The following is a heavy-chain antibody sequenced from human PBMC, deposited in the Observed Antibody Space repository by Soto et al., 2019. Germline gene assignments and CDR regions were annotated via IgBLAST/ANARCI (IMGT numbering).Heavy chain of an antibody. J-gene: IGHJ4*02. CDR1: GFTFSSYS. V-gene: IGHV3-48*01. CDR2: ISSSSSTI. Sequence: GGSLRLSCAASGFTFSSYSMNWVRQAPGKGLEWVSYISSSSSTIYYADSVKGRFTISRDNAKNSLYLQMNSLRAEDTAVYYCARDGGYSYGPFHYWGQGTLVTVSS. D-gene: IGHD5-18*01. CDR3: ARDGGYSYGPFHY.